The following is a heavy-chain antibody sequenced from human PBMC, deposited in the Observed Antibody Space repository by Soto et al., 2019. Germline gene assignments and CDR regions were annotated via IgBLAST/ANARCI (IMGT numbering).Heavy chain of an antibody. CDR1: GGSISSSNW. Sequence: SETLSLTCAVSGGSISSSNWWSWVRQPPGKGLEWIGEIYHSGSTNYNPSLKSRVTISVDKSKNQFSLKLSSVTAADTAVYYCARSESNDYVWGSYDHSFDYWGKGTLVTV. V-gene: IGHV4-4*02. CDR2: IYHSGST. J-gene: IGHJ4*02. D-gene: IGHD3-16*01. CDR3: ARSESNDYVWGSYDHSFDY.